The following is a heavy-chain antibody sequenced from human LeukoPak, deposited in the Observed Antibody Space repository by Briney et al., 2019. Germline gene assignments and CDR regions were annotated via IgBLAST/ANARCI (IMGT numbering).Heavy chain of an antibody. CDR3: ARYPLSYSSNWHYYFDY. D-gene: IGHD6-13*01. CDR2: ISGSNGNT. V-gene: IGHV1-18*01. CDR1: GYTFTSYG. J-gene: IGHJ4*02. Sequence: GASVKVSCTASGYTFTSYGVSWVRQAPGQGLEWMGWISGSNGNTNNAQKVQGRVTMTTDTSTSTAYMELRSLRSDDTAVYYCARYPLSYSSNWHYYFDYWGQGTLLTVSS.